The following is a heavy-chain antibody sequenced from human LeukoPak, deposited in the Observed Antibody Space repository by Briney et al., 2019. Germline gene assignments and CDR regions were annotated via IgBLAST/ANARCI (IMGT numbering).Heavy chain of an antibody. CDR3: AKISSSWVNL. Sequence: GGSLRLSCTGSGFTFGDYAMSWVRQAPGKGLEWVSAISGSGGSTYYADSVKGRFTISRDNSKNTLYLQMNSLRAEDTAVYYCAKISSSWVNLWGQGTLVTVSS. CDR2: ISGSGGST. D-gene: IGHD6-13*01. J-gene: IGHJ5*02. CDR1: GFTFGDYA. V-gene: IGHV3-23*01.